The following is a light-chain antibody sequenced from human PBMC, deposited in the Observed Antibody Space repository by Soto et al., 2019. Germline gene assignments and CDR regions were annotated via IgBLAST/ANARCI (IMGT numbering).Light chain of an antibody. CDR3: QQRHMWPIT. Sequence: EVVLTQSPVTXXXXXXERATLSCRASQSXRGLLAWYQQKPGQAPRLLIYDAYNRATGIPPRFSGSGSGTDFTLTISSLEPEDSAVYYCQQRHMWPITFGQGTRLEIK. V-gene: IGKV3-11*01. CDR2: DAY. CDR1: QSXRGL. J-gene: IGKJ5*01.